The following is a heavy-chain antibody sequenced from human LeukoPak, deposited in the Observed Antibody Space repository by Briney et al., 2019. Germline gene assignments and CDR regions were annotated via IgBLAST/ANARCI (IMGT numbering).Heavy chain of an antibody. CDR2: INHSGST. Sequence: SETLPLTCAVYGGSFSGYYWSWIRQPPGKGLEWIGEINHSGSTNYNPSLKSRVTISVDTSKNQFSLKLSSVTAADTAVYYCARGTRDGYNTYFDYWGQGTLVTVSS. D-gene: IGHD5-24*01. V-gene: IGHV4-34*01. J-gene: IGHJ4*02. CDR1: GGSFSGYY. CDR3: ARGTRDGYNTYFDY.